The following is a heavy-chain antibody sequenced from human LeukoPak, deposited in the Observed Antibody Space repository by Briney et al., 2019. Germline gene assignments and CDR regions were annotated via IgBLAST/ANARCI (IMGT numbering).Heavy chain of an antibody. CDR2: IYYSGST. J-gene: IGHJ4*02. CDR3: ARHFSPWYYDSSGYYYFDY. V-gene: IGHV4-39*07. D-gene: IGHD3-22*01. Sequence: PSETLSLTCTVSGGSISSSSYYWGWIRQPPGKGLEWIGSIYYSGSTYYNPSLKSRVTISVDTSKNQFSLKLSSVTAADTAVYYCARHFSPWYYDSSGYYYFDYWGQGTLVTVSS. CDR1: GGSISSSSYY.